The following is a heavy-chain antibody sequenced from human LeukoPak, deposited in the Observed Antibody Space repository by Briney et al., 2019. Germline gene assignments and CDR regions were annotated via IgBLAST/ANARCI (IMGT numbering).Heavy chain of an antibody. V-gene: IGHV3-53*01. CDR1: GFTFSSYA. D-gene: IGHD5-18*01. CDR3: ARVGIQYYYYGMDV. J-gene: IGHJ6*02. CDR2: IYSGGST. Sequence: GGSLRLSCAASGFTFSSYAMSWVRQAPGKGLEWVSVIYSGGSTYYADSVKGRFTISRDNSKNTLYLQMNSLRAEDTAVYYCARVGIQYYYYGMDVWAKGPRSPSP.